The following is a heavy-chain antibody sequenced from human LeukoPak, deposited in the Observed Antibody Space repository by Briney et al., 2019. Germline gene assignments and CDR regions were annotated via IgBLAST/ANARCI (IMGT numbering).Heavy chain of an antibody. D-gene: IGHD2-15*01. Sequence: PGGSLRLSCAASGFTVSSNYMSWVRQAPGKGPEWVSVIYSGGSTYYADSVKGRFTISRDNSKNTLYLQMSSLRAEDTAVYYCARGYCSGGSCYSFDYWGQGTLVTVSS. CDR1: GFTVSSNY. CDR2: IYSGGST. CDR3: ARGYCSGGSCYSFDY. J-gene: IGHJ4*02. V-gene: IGHV3-66*01.